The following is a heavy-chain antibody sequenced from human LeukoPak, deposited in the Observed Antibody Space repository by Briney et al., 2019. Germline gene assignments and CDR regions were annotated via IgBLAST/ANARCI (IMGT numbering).Heavy chain of an antibody. CDR3: AKYGAVAGGNRFDP. CDR2: ISGSGGST. D-gene: IGHD6-19*01. V-gene: IGHV3-23*01. CDR1: GFAFSSYA. Sequence: GGSLRLSCAASGFAFSSYALSWVRQAPGKGLEWVSAISGSGGSTYYADSVRGRFTISRDNSKNTLFLQMNSLRAEDTAVYYCAKYGAVAGGNRFDPWGQGTLVTVSS. J-gene: IGHJ5*02.